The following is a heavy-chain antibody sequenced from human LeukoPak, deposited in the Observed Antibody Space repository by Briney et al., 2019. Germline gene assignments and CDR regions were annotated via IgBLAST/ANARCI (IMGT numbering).Heavy chain of an antibody. J-gene: IGHJ3*02. CDR1: GGSFSGYY. V-gene: IGHV4-34*01. Sequence: ETLSLTCAVYGGSFSGYYWSWIRQPPGKGLEWIGEINHSGSTNYNPSLKSRVTISVDTSKNQFSLKLSSVTAANTAVYYCARLAQDGYLLHDAFDIWGQGTMATVSS. CDR3: ARLAQDGYLLHDAFDI. CDR2: INHSGST. D-gene: IGHD5-24*01.